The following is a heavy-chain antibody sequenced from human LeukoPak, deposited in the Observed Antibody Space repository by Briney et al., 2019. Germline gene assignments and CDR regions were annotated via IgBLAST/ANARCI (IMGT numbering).Heavy chain of an antibody. Sequence: GGSLRLSCAASGFTFENACMNWVRQAPGKGLEWVSSISSSSSYIYYADSVKGQFTISRDNAKNSLYLQMNSLRAEDTAVYYCALVHVEGYCSSTSCYAFDYWGQGTLVTVSS. CDR1: GFTFENAC. CDR2: ISSSSSYI. D-gene: IGHD2-2*01. V-gene: IGHV3-21*01. J-gene: IGHJ4*02. CDR3: ALVHVEGYCSSTSCYAFDY.